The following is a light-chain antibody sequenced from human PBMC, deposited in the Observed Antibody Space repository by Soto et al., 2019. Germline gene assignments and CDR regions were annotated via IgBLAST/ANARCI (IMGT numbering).Light chain of an antibody. CDR1: QRVSNH. CDR2: AAS. Sequence: ETVMTQSPVTLSVSPGDTATLSCRASQRVSNHFAWYQQKPGQAPRLLIYAASTRAAGVPARFSGSGSGTDFTLTISSLEPEDFAVYYCQQRSNWPPITFGQGTRLEIK. V-gene: IGKV3-11*01. CDR3: QQRSNWPPIT. J-gene: IGKJ5*01.